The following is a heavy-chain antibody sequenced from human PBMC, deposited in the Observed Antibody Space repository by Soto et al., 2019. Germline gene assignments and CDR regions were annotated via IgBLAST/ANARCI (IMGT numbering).Heavy chain of an antibody. CDR2: INHSGIT. V-gene: IGHV4-34*01. J-gene: IGHJ6*04. CDR3: AGSSWYVATNQYSEGIDV. CDR1: GGSFRGYY. Sequence: PSETLSLPCAVYGGSFRGYYCSWIRQPPGKGLEWIGEINHSGITNYNPSLKSRVTISVDTSKNNFSLKLSSVTAADTAVYYCAGSSWYVATNQYSEGIDVSGGGTRVTVSS. D-gene: IGHD6-13*01.